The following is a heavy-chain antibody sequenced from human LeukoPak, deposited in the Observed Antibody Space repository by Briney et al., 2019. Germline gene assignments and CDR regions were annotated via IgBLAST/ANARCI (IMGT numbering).Heavy chain of an antibody. Sequence: PGGSLRLSCAASGFTFSDYYMSWTRQAPGKGLEWVSYISSSGSTIYYADSVKGRFTISRDNAKNSLYLQMNSLRAEDTAVYYCARDGYYYDSSGYYSFDYWGQGTLVTVSS. J-gene: IGHJ4*02. CDR1: GFTFSDYY. D-gene: IGHD3-22*01. V-gene: IGHV3-11*01. CDR2: ISSSGSTI. CDR3: ARDGYYYDSSGYYSFDY.